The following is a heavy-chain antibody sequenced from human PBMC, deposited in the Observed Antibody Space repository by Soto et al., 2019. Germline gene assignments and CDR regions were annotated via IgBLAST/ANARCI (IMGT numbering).Heavy chain of an antibody. V-gene: IGHV4-34*01. D-gene: IGHD2-21*02. CDR3: ARGARRPVTAHYYYYYYMDV. Sequence: QVQLQQWGAGLLKPSETLSLTCAVYGGSFSGYYWSWIRQPPGKGLEWIGEINHSGSTNYNPSLKSRVTRSVDTSKNQFSLKLSSVTAADTAVYYCARGARRPVTAHYYYYYYMDVWGKGTTVTVSS. J-gene: IGHJ6*03. CDR1: GGSFSGYY. CDR2: INHSGST.